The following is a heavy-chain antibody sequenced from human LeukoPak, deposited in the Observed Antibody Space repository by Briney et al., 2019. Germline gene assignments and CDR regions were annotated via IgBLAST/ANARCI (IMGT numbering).Heavy chain of an antibody. J-gene: IGHJ4*02. D-gene: IGHD3-22*01. CDR2: IIPILGIA. V-gene: IGHV1-69*04. CDR1: GGTFISYT. CDR3: ARELEYYDSSGPTPRYYFDY. Sequence: SVKVSCKASGGTFISYTISWVRQAPGQGVEWMGRIIPILGIANYAQKFQGRVTITADKSTSTAYMELSSLRSEDTAVYYCARELEYYDSSGPTPRYYFDYWGQGTLVTVSS.